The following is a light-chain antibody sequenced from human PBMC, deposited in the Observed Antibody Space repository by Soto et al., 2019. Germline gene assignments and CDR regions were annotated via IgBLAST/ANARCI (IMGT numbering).Light chain of an antibody. CDR3: CSYAGSGTVV. CDR2: EAT. J-gene: IGLJ3*02. Sequence: QSVLTQPASVSGSPEQSITISCTGTSNDVGRYNLVSWYQQHPGKAPKVMIYEATKRPSGVSNRFSGSKSGNTASLTISGLQAEDEAYYYCCSYAGSGTVVFCGGTKLTVL. CDR1: SNDVGRYNL. V-gene: IGLV2-23*01.